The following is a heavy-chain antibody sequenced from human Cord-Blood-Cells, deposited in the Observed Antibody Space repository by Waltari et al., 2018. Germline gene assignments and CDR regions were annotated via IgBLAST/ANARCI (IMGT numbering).Heavy chain of an antibody. Sequence: KPSETLSLTCAVYGGSFSGYYWSWIRQPPGKGLEWIGEINHSGSTNYNPSLKSRVTISVDTSKNQFSLKLSSVTAADTAVYYCARGGGIAAAGKAFDYWGQGTLVTVSS. J-gene: IGHJ4*02. D-gene: IGHD6-13*01. CDR1: GGSFSGYY. CDR3: ARGGGIAAAGKAFDY. V-gene: IGHV4-34*01. CDR2: INHSGST.